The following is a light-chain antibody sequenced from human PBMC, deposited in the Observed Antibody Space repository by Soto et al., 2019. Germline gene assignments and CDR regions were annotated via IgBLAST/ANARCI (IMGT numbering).Light chain of an antibody. CDR3: QQYHNWPRT. V-gene: IGKV3-15*01. CDR1: QSVFSN. Sequence: EIVMTQSPATLSVSPGERATLSCRASQSVFSNLAWYQQKPGQAPRLLIYGASTRATGFPARFSGNGSGTEFTLIISSLQSEDFALYYCQQYHNWPRTFGQGTKVEIK. J-gene: IGKJ1*01. CDR2: GAS.